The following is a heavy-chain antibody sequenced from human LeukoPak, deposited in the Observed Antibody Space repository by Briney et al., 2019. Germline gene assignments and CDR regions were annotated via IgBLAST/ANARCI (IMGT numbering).Heavy chain of an antibody. CDR1: GYTFTGYY. Sequence: ASVKVSCKASGYTFTGYYMNWVPQAPGQGLEWLGWINPNSGATNYAQKFQGRVTMTRDTSITTVYMELRSLISDDTAVYYCASPAGSNYDVLTGPGYCDYWGQGTLVTVSS. V-gene: IGHV1-2*02. CDR3: ASPAGSNYDVLTGPGYCDY. J-gene: IGHJ4*02. D-gene: IGHD3-9*01. CDR2: INPNSGAT.